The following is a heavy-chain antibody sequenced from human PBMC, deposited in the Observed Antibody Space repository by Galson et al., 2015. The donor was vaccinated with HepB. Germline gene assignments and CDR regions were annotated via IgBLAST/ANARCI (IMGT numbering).Heavy chain of an antibody. D-gene: IGHD3-3*01. V-gene: IGHV3-66*02. J-gene: IGHJ4*02. Sequence: SLRLSCAASGVTVSNNYMSWVRQAPGVGLEWVSVIYSDGSIYYIYSVKGRFTISRDNSKNTLFLQMNSLRAEDTAVYYCAMGRGFWSGYSQDYWGQGTLVTVSS. CDR3: AMGRGFWSGYSQDY. CDR1: GVTVSNNY. CDR2: IYSDGSI.